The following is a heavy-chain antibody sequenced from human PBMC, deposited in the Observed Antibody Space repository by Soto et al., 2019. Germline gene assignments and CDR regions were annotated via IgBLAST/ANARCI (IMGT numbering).Heavy chain of an antibody. D-gene: IGHD3-22*01. CDR3: AREGDMKFHSDSSDEPGY. V-gene: IGHV1-69*04. CDR2: IIPSIGII. J-gene: IGHJ4*02. CDR1: GGTFSSFV. Sequence: QVQLVQSGAEVKKPGSSVKVSCKASGGTFSSFVISWVRQAPGQGLEWMGRIIPSIGIINYAQKFQGRVTITADTSTSTAYMELSSLRSDDTAVYCCAREGDMKFHSDSSDEPGYWGQGTLVTVSS.